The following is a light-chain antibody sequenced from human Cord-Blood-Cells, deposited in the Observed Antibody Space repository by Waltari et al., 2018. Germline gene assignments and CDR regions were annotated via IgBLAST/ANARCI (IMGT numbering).Light chain of an antibody. CDR2: GAS. CDR1: QSVSSN. J-gene: IGKJ4*01. Sequence: EIVMPQSPATLSVSPGERATLSCRASQSVSSNLAWYQQKPGQAPWLLIYGASTRATGIPARFSGSGSGTEFTLTISSLQSEDFAVYYCQQYNNWPLTFGGGTKVEIK. CDR3: QQYNNWPLT. V-gene: IGKV3-15*01.